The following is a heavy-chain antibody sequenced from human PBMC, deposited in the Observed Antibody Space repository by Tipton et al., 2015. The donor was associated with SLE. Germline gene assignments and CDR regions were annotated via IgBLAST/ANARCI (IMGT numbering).Heavy chain of an antibody. D-gene: IGHD1-26*01. CDR1: GGSISSGGYY. CDR3: ARGGAVYQYYNYMDV. J-gene: IGHJ6*03. V-gene: IGHV4-31*03. CDR2: IYYSGST. Sequence: TLSLTCTVSGGSISSGGYYWTWIRQRPGEGLEWIGYIYYSGSTYYNSSLKSRASISVGTSKTQFSLNLSSMTAADTAVYYCARGGAVYQYYNYMDVWGKGTTVAVSS.